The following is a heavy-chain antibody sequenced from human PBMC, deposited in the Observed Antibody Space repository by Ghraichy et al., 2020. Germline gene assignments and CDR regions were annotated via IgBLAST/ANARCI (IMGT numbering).Heavy chain of an antibody. CDR3: AKEAYSGYWYYFDY. J-gene: IGHJ4*02. V-gene: IGHV3-23*01. Sequence: GESLNISCVASGFTFSNYAMTWVRQAPGKGLEWVSAIGGGGGDTYYADSAKGRFTISRDNSRNTLYLQMKSLRAEDTAVYYCAKEAYSGYWYYFDYWGQGTPVTVSS. CDR1: GFTFSNYA. CDR2: IGGGGGDT. D-gene: IGHD5-12*01.